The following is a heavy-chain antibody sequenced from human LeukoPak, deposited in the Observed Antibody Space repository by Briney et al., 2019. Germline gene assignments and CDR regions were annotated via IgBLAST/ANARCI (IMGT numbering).Heavy chain of an antibody. V-gene: IGHV3-23*01. CDR1: GFTLSSYA. J-gene: IGHJ6*02. CDR2: ISGSGGST. CDR3: AKDGGGSLEWLPPMDV. D-gene: IGHD3-3*01. Sequence: GGSLRLSCAASGFTLSSYAMSWVRQAPGRGLEWVSAISGSGGSTYYADSVKGRFTISRDNSKNTLYLQMNSLRAEDTAVYYCAKDGGGSLEWLPPMDVWGQGTMVTVS.